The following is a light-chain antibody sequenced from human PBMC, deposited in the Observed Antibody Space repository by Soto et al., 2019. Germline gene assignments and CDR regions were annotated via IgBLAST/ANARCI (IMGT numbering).Light chain of an antibody. CDR3: QQFNSYPLT. Sequence: AIQLTKSPSSLSPSVGDRVTITCRASQGISSALAWNQQKTGKPPKVLIYDASSLESGVPSSFSGSGSGTDFTLTISSLQPEDFATYYCQQFNSYPLTFGQGTRLEI. CDR1: QGISSA. J-gene: IGKJ5*01. V-gene: IGKV1-13*02. CDR2: DAS.